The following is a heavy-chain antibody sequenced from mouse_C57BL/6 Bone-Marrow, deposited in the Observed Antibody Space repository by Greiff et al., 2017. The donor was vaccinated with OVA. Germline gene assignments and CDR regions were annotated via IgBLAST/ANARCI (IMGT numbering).Heavy chain of an antibody. CDR2: ISSGGSYT. V-gene: IGHV5-6*01. J-gene: IGHJ4*01. CDR3: ARHGRMDY. Sequence: EVQLVESGGGLVKPGGSLKLSCAASGFTFSSYGMSWVRQTPDKRLEWVATISSGGSYTYYPDSVKGRFTISRDNAKNTLYLQMSSLKSEDTAMYYCARHGRMDYWGQGTSVTVSS. CDR1: GFTFSSYG.